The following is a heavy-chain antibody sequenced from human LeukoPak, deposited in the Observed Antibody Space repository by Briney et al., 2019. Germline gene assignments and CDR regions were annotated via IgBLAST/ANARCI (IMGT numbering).Heavy chain of an antibody. J-gene: IGHJ6*02. D-gene: IGHD3-9*01. CDR2: MNPNSGNT. CDR3: ARVGTYYDILTGYYHYYYYGMDV. V-gene: IGHV1-8*01. CDR1: GYTFTSYD. Sequence: ASVKVSCKASGYTFTSYDINWVRQATGQGLEWMGWMNPNSGNTGYAQKFQGRVTMTRNTSISTAYMELSSLRSEDTAVYYCARVGTYYDILTGYYHYYYYGMDVWGQGTTVTVSS.